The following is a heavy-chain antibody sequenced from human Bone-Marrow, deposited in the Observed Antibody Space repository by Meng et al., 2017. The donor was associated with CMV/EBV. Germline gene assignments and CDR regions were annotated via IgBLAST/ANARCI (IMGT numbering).Heavy chain of an antibody. CDR3: ARESGFIYYYWMDA. CDR2: IKHDGSKK. CDR1: GFTLSSYW. V-gene: IGHV3-7*01. Sequence: GGSLRFPFAASGFTLSSYWRTWVRQAPGKGLEWVSNIKHDGSKKYYVDSVKGRFTISRDNAKNSLYLQMNSLRAEDTAVYYCARESGFIYYYWMDAWGQGTTVTVSS. D-gene: IGHD6-25*01. J-gene: IGHJ6*02.